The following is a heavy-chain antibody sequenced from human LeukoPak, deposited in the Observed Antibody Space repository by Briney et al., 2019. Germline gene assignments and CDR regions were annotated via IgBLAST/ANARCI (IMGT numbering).Heavy chain of an antibody. V-gene: IGHV3-33*01. CDR3: TSPPLGYCSTTSCLQYFQQ. J-gene: IGHJ1*01. CDR1: GFTFSSYG. Sequence: GRSLRLSCAASGFTFSSYGMHWVRQAPGKGLEWVAVIWYDGSNKYYADSVKGRFTISRDNSKNTLYLQMNSLRAEDTAVYYCTSPPLGYCSTTSCLQYFQQWGQGTLVTVSS. CDR2: IWYDGSNK. D-gene: IGHD2-2*01.